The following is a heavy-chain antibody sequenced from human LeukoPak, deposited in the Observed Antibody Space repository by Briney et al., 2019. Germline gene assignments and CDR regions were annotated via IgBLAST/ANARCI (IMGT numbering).Heavy chain of an antibody. CDR2: IYYSGST. V-gene: IGHV4-59*01. CDR1: GGSISSYF. Sequence: SETLSLTCTVSGGSISSYFWSWIRQPPGKGLQWIGYIYYSGSTDYNPSLKSRVTILVDMSQNQFSLKLRSVTAADTAVYYCAREVAVEDAFDIWGQGTMVTVSS. CDR3: AREVAVEDAFDI. D-gene: IGHD1-1*01. J-gene: IGHJ3*02.